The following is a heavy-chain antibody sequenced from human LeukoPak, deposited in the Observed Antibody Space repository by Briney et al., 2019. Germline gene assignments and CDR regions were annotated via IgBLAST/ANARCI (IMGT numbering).Heavy chain of an antibody. J-gene: IGHJ4*02. CDR3: ARGYYYESSVAY. V-gene: IGHV3-21*01. Sequence: GGSLSLSCAASGFTFSTFGFNWVRQAPGKGLEWVSSISHSSIYISYADSVKGRFTISRDNARNSLYLQMDSLRVEDTAVYYCARGYYYESSVAYWGQGTLVTVSS. CDR2: ISHSSIYI. D-gene: IGHD3-22*01. CDR1: GFTFSTFG.